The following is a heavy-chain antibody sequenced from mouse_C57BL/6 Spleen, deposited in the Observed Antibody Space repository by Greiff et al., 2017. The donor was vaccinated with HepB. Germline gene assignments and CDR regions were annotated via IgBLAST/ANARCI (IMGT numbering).Heavy chain of an antibody. Sequence: EVKLMESGPGLVKPSQSLSLTCSVTGYSITSGYYWNWIRQFPGNKLEWMGYISYDGSNNYNPSLKNRISITRDTSKNQFFLKLNSVTTEDTATYYCARGDNYVRMDYWGQGTSVTVSS. CDR3: ARGDNYVRMDY. CDR2: ISYDGSN. CDR1: GYSITSGYY. V-gene: IGHV3-6*01. J-gene: IGHJ4*01. D-gene: IGHD1-3*01.